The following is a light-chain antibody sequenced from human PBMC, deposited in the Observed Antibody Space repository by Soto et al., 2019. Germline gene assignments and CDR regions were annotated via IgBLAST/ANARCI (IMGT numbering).Light chain of an antibody. J-gene: IGLJ1*01. V-gene: IGLV2-14*01. CDR2: EVS. CDR1: SRDVGNYNY. CDR3: SSYTSTSTLYV. Sequence: QSVLTQPASVSGSPGQSITISCTGTSRDVGNYNYVSWYQQDPGKVPKLIIYEVSNRPSGVSSRFSGSKSDNTASLTISGLQAEDVADYYCSSYTSTSTLYVFGTGTKLTVL.